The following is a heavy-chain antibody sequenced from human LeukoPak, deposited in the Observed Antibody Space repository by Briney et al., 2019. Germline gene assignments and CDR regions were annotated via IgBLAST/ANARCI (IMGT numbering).Heavy chain of an antibody. D-gene: IGHD3-16*01. Sequence: PGGSLRLSCAASGFTFSSYWMSWVRQAPGKGLEWVGRTRNKANSYTTEYAAAVKGRFTISRDDSKNSLYLQMNSLKTEDTAVYYCASGLGYLFDYWGQGTLVTVSS. J-gene: IGHJ4*02. V-gene: IGHV3-72*01. CDR3: ASGLGYLFDY. CDR2: TRNKANSYTT. CDR1: GFTFSSYW.